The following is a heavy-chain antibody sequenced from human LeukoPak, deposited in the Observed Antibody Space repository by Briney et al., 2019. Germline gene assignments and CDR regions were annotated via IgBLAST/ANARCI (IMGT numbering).Heavy chain of an antibody. V-gene: IGHV3-23*01. CDR1: GFTFSSYA. CDR2: ISGSGDST. Sequence: GGSLRLSCAASGFTFSSYAMSWVRQAPGKGLEWVSAISGSGDSTYYADSVKGRFTISRENSKNTLYLQMNSLRAEDTAVYYCAKGRIVATVYDAFDIWGQGTMVTVSS. J-gene: IGHJ3*02. CDR3: AKGRIVATVYDAFDI. D-gene: IGHD5-12*01.